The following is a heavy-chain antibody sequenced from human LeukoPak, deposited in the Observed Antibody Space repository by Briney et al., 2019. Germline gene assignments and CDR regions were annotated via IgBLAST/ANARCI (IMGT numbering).Heavy chain of an antibody. CDR1: GCTFTSYD. D-gene: IGHD3-3*01. Sequence: ASVKVSCKASGCTFTSYDINWVRQATGQGLEWMGWMNPNSGNTGYAQKFQGRVTITRNTSISTAYMELSSLRSEDTAVYYCARGFDFWSGSSPYFDYWGQGTLVTVSS. CDR3: ARGFDFWSGSSPYFDY. J-gene: IGHJ4*02. V-gene: IGHV1-8*03. CDR2: MNPNSGNT.